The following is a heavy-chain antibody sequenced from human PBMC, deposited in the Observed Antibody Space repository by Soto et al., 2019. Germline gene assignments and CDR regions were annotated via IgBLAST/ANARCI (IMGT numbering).Heavy chain of an antibody. J-gene: IGHJ6*02. D-gene: IGHD6-13*01. CDR3: ATVIAAAGPYYYGMDV. V-gene: IGHV1-2*04. CDR1: GYTFTGYY. CDR2: INPNSGGT. Sequence: QGQLVQSGAEVKKPGASVKVSCKASGYTFTGYYMHWVRQAPGQGLEWMGWINPNSGGTNYAQKFQGWVTMTRDTSISTAYMELSRLRSDDTAVYYCATVIAAAGPYYYGMDVWGQGTTVTVSS.